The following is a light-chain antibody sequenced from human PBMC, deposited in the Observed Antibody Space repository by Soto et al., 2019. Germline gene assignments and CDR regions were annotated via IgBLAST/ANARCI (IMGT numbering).Light chain of an antibody. V-gene: IGLV2-14*01. Sequence: QSVVTEPAAVSGSPGRSITISCAGTSSDVGGYNYVFWYQQQQGKAPKVMIYEVSNRPSGVSNRFSGSKYGNTASLTISGLQAEDEADYYCSSYTSSSTSSVFGTGTKVTVL. CDR2: EVS. CDR1: SSDVGGYNY. J-gene: IGLJ1*01. CDR3: SSYTSSSTSSV.